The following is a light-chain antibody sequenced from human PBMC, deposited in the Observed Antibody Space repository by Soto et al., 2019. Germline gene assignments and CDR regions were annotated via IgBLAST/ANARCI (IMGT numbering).Light chain of an antibody. V-gene: IGKV3-20*01. J-gene: IGKJ1*01. CDR1: QSVSSSY. CDR3: LQYGSSGT. CDR2: GAS. Sequence: ILLTPSPGTLSLSPEEIATLSCRASQSVSSSYLAWYQQKPGQAPRLLIYGASTRATGIPARFSGSGSGTDFTLTISRLEPEDIAVYYCLQYGSSGTFGQGTKVDIK.